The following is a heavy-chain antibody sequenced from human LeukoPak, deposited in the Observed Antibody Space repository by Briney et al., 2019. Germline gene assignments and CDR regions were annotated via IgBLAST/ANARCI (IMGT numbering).Heavy chain of an antibody. V-gene: IGHV4-59*08. CDR1: GASISSYY. CDR2: LYDSGST. CDR3: AKHGGSRTFDY. J-gene: IGHJ4*02. Sequence: AETLSLTCTGSGASISSYYWSWIRQPPGKGVEWIGFLYDSGSTNYNPSLKSRVTISVDTSKNQFSLNLSSVTAADTAVYYCAKHGGSRTFDYWGQGPLVPVSS. D-gene: IGHD6-13*01.